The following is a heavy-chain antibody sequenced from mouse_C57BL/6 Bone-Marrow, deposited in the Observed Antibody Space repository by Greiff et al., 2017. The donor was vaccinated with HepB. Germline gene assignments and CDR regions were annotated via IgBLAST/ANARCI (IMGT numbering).Heavy chain of an antibody. Sequence: EVKVEESGAELVRPGASVKLSCTASGFNIKDDYMHWVKQRPEQGLEWIGWIDPENGDTEYASKFQGKATITADTSTNTAYLQLSSLTSEDTAVYYCGYYGLPYYFDYWGQGTTLTVAS. J-gene: IGHJ2*01. D-gene: IGHD1-1*01. CDR1: GFNIKDDY. CDR2: IDPENGDT. V-gene: IGHV14-4*01. CDR3: GYYGLPYYFDY.